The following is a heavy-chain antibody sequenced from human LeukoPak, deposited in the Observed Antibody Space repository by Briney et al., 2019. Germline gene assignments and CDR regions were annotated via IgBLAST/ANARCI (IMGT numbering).Heavy chain of an antibody. CDR2: IIPIFGTA. Sequence: GASVKISCKASGGTFSSYAISWVRQAPGQGLEWMGRIIPIFGTANYAQKFQGRVTVTTDESTSTAYMELSSLRSEDTAVYYCASGSYSMIYSDYWGQGTLVTVSS. CDR1: GGTFSSYA. CDR3: ASGSYSMIYSDY. D-gene: IGHD1-26*01. J-gene: IGHJ4*02. V-gene: IGHV1-69*05.